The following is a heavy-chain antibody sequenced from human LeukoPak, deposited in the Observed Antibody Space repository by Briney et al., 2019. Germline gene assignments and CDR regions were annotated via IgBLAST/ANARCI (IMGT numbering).Heavy chain of an antibody. CDR2: IIANSRGAT. D-gene: IGHD5-12*01. J-gene: IGHJ4*02. CDR3: ARARGYPTPGPYFDY. Sequence: GGSLRLSCTASGFTFHTYDMSWVRQAPGKGLEWVSTIIANSRGATYYADSVKGRFTVSRDSSQKTLYLQLRRVRVEDTAVYYCARARGYPTPGPYFDYWGQGTLVTVSS. CDR1: GFTFHTYD. V-gene: IGHV3-23*01.